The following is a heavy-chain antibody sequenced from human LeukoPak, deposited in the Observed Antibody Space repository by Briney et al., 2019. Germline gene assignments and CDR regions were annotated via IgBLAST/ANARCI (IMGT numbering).Heavy chain of an antibody. CDR2: LYPGDSDT. D-gene: IGHD1-26*01. CDR1: GYSFTSYW. J-gene: IGHJ4*02. CDR3: ARLSLYSGSYDFDY. Sequence: GESLKISCKGFGYSFTSYWIGWVGQMPGKGLDWMGILYPGDSDTRYSPSFQGQVTISADKSISTAYLQWSSLMASDTAMYYCARLSLYSGSYDFDYWGQGTLVTVSS. V-gene: IGHV5-51*01.